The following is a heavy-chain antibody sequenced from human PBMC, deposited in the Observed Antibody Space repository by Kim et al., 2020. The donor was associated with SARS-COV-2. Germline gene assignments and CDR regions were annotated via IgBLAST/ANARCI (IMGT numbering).Heavy chain of an antibody. Sequence: GGSLRLSCAASGFTFSSYAMSWVRQAPGKGLEWVSAISGSGGSTYYADSVKGRFTISRDNSKNTLYLQMNSLRAEDTAVYYCAKRCMLCPHYYGMDVWGQGTTVTVSS. J-gene: IGHJ6*02. CDR1: GFTFSSYA. CDR2: ISGSGGST. V-gene: IGHV3-23*01. D-gene: IGHD2-8*01. CDR3: AKRCMLCPHYYGMDV.